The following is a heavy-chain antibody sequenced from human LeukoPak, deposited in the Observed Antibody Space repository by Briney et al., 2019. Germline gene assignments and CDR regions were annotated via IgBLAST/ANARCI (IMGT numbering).Heavy chain of an antibody. CDR2: ISPSGTNT. CDR1: GATFSSYT. V-gene: IGHV3-23*01. CDR3: AKAYREYSSGWEQYYYYGMDV. J-gene: IGHJ6*02. Sequence: GGSLRLSCAASGATFSSYTMSWVRQAPGKGLEWVSGISPSGTNTYHANSVKGRFTISRDNPKNTLYLQMNSLRAEDTAVYYCAKAYREYSSGWEQYYYYGMDVWGQGTTVTVSS. D-gene: IGHD6-19*01.